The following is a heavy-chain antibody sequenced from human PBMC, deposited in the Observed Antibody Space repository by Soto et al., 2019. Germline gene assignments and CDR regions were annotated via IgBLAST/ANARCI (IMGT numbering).Heavy chain of an antibody. CDR1: GFSSSSYA. Sequence: DVHLVETGGGLVQPGGSLRLSCAVSGFSSSSYAMNWVRQAPGKGLEWVSFISSRGSTIYYADSVEGRFTISRDNAQNSVFLQMDSLRDEDTAVYYCVRLGFCSGASCNHYIYNYAMDVWGQGATVIVSS. J-gene: IGHJ6*02. D-gene: IGHD2-15*01. V-gene: IGHV3-48*02. CDR3: VRLGFCSGASCNHYIYNYAMDV. CDR2: ISSRGSTI.